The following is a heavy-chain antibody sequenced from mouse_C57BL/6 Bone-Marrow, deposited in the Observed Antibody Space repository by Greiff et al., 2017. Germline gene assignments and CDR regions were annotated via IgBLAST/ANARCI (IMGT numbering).Heavy chain of an antibody. CDR2: ISNGGGST. Sequence: EVKVVESGGGLVQPGGSLKLSCAASGFTFSDYYMYWVRQTPEKRLEWVAYISNGGGSTYYPDTVKGRFTISRDNAKNTLYLQMSRLKSEDTAMYYCARPLLDAMDYWGQGTSVTVSS. J-gene: IGHJ4*01. V-gene: IGHV5-12*01. D-gene: IGHD2-1*01. CDR1: GFTFSDYY. CDR3: ARPLLDAMDY.